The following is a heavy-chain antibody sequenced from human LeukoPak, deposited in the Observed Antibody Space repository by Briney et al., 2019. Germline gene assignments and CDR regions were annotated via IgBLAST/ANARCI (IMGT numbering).Heavy chain of an antibody. Sequence: ASVKVSCKASGYTFTSYYMHWVRQAPGQGLEWMGIINPSGGSTGYAQKFQGRVTMTRDMSTSTVYMELSSLRSEDTAVYYCARGGVDTAMVDLPACWFDPWGQGTLVTVSS. J-gene: IGHJ5*02. V-gene: IGHV1-46*01. D-gene: IGHD5-18*01. CDR3: ARGGVDTAMVDLPACWFDP. CDR1: GYTFTSYY. CDR2: INPSGGST.